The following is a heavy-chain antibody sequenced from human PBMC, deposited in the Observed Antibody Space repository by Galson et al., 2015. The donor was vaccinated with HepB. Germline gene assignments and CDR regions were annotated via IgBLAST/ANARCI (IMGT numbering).Heavy chain of an antibody. Sequence: CAISGDSVSRNSAARNWIRQSPSRGLEWLGRTYYRSKWYNDYGVSVQSRITINPDTSKNQFSLQLNSVTPEDTAVYYCAREEEGRRSPLHFDLWGQGTLVTVSS. J-gene: IGHJ4*02. V-gene: IGHV6-1*01. D-gene: IGHD2-15*01. CDR1: GDSVSRNSAA. CDR2: TYYRSKWYN. CDR3: AREEEGRRSPLHFDL.